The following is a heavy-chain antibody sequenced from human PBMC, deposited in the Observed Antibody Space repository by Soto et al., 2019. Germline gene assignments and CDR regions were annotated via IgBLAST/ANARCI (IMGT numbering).Heavy chain of an antibody. CDR1: GGSIGGYY. J-gene: IGHJ4*02. CDR2: IYYSGST. Sequence: SEALYLNYTFSGGSIGGYYCRRIRQPPGKGLEWIGYIYYSGSTNYNPSLKSRVTISVDTSENQFSLKLSSVTAADTAVYYCARRYGASFDYWGQGTLVTVSS. CDR3: ARRYGASFDY. D-gene: IGHD4-17*01. V-gene: IGHV4-59*01.